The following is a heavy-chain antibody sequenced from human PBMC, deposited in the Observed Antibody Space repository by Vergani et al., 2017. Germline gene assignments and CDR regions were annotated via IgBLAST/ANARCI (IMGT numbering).Heavy chain of an antibody. CDR2: IIPILGIA. CDR1: GGTFSSYT. CDR3: ARDWGDDSSGYYENDAFDI. D-gene: IGHD3-22*01. Sequence: QVQLVQSGAEVKKPGSSVKVSCKASGGTFSSYTISWVRQAPGQGLELMGRIIPILGIANYAQKFQGRVTITADKSTSTAYMELSSLRSEDTAVYYCARDWGDDSSGYYENDAFDIWGQGTMVTVSS. J-gene: IGHJ3*02. V-gene: IGHV1-69*08.